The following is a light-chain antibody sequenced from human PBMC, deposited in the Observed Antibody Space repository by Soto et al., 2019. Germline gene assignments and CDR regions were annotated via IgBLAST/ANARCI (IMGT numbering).Light chain of an antibody. CDR2: TTS. V-gene: IGKV3-20*01. CDR1: QSVTSSC. CDR3: QQCGGSPLFS. Sequence: EIVLTQSPATLSLSPGERATLSCTASQSVTSSCLAWYQRKPGQAPRLLSHTTSTRATDIPDRFSGSGSGTDFNLTISRLQPEDFAVYYCQQCGGSPLFSFGPGTRVDI. J-gene: IGKJ3*01.